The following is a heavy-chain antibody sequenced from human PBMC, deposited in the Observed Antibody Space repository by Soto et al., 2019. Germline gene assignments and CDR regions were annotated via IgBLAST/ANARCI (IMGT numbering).Heavy chain of an antibody. CDR1: GFTFGDYA. J-gene: IGHJ1*01. CDR2: INEDGSGK. Sequence: PGGSLRLSCTASGFTFGDYAMSWVRQAPGKGLEWVANINEDGSGKYYVDSMKGRFDISRDNAKNSLYLQMDSLRDDDTAVYFCARGEYSSASWTLRDWGQGTLVTVSS. CDR3: ARGEYSSASWTLRD. D-gene: IGHD3-10*01. V-gene: IGHV3-7*01.